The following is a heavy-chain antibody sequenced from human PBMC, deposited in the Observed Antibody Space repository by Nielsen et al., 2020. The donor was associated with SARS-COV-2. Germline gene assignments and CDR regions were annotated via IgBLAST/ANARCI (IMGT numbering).Heavy chain of an antibody. CDR3: AHVSKLYCGGDCETFDI. Sequence: SGPTLVKPTQTLTLNCTFSGFSLSTSAVGVGWIRQPPGKALEWLAVIYWNDDKRYSPSLRSRLTITKDTPKNQVDLSMTNMDPVDTATYYCAHVSKLYCGGDCETFDIWGQGTMVTVSS. CDR2: IYWNDDK. J-gene: IGHJ3*02. V-gene: IGHV2-5*01. D-gene: IGHD2-21*01. CDR1: GFSLSTSAVG.